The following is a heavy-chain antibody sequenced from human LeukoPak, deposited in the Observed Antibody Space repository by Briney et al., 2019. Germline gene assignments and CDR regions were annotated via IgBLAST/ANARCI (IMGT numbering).Heavy chain of an antibody. D-gene: IGHD4-17*01. Sequence: GGSLRLSCAASGFTFSSYGMHWVRQAPGKGLEWVAFIRYDGSNKYYADSVKGRFTISRDNSKNTLYLQMNSLRAEDAAVYYCAKTWTTVLDAFDIWGQGTMVTVSS. CDR1: GFTFSSYG. V-gene: IGHV3-30*02. J-gene: IGHJ3*02. CDR2: IRYDGSNK. CDR3: AKTWTTVLDAFDI.